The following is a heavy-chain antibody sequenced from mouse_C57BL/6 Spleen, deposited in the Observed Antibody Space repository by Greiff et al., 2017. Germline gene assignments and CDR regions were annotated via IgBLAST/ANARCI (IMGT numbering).Heavy chain of an antibody. CDR1: GFTFSSYG. V-gene: IGHV5-6*01. J-gene: IGHJ1*03. Sequence: EVKLVESGGDLVKPGGSLKLSCAASGFTFSSYGMSWVRQTPDKRLEWVATISSGGSYTYYPDSVKGRFTISRDNAKNTLYLQMSSLKSEDTAMYYCARPPFGGSSYWYFDVWGTGTTVTVSS. CDR3: ARPPFGGSSYWYFDV. D-gene: IGHD1-1*01. CDR2: ISSGGSYT.